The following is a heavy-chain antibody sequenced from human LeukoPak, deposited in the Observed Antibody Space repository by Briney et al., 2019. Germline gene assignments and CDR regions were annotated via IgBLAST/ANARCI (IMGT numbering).Heavy chain of an antibody. V-gene: IGHV4-34*01. CDR1: GGSFSGYY. Sequence: SETLSLTCAVYGGSFSGYYWSWIRQPPGKGLEWIGEINHSGSTNYNPSLRSRVAISVDTSKNQFSLKLSSVTAADTAVYYCASGRIRPDYWGQGTLVTVSS. D-gene: IGHD2/OR15-2a*01. J-gene: IGHJ4*02. CDR2: INHSGST. CDR3: ASGRIRPDY.